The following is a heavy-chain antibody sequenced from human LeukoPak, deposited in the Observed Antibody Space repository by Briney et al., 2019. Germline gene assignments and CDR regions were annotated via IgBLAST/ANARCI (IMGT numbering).Heavy chain of an antibody. V-gene: IGHV1-18*01. CDR3: ARDRSTTGSDNWFDP. CDR2: ISAQHGQT. D-gene: IGHD1-1*01. J-gene: IGHJ5*02. Sequence: GASVKVSCKTSGYSENFYGITWVRQVAGQGLEWMGWISAQHGQTEYAPNSQDRVTMTTDTSTSTAYMELRSLRSDDTAVYYCARDRSTTGSDNWFDPWGQGTLVTVSS. CDR1: GYSENFYG.